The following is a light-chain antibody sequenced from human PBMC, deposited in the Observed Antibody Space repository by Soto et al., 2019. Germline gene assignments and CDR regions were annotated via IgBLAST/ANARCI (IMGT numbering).Light chain of an antibody. CDR1: RSISTY. Sequence: EIVMTQSPATLSVSPGERATLSCRASRSISTYLAWYQQKPGQAPRLLIYGASTRATGIPDRFTGSGSGTDFTLSVSRLEPEDFAVYFCQQYGSSPATFGQGTKVDIK. CDR3: QQYGSSPAT. CDR2: GAS. V-gene: IGKV3-20*01. J-gene: IGKJ1*01.